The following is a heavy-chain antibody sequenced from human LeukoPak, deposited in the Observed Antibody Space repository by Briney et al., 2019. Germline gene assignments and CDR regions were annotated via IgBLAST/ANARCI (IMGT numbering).Heavy chain of an antibody. CDR2: ISWNSGSI. V-gene: IGHV3-9*03. Sequence: GRSLRLSCAASGFTFDDYAMHWVRQAPGKGLEWVSGISWNSGSIGYADSVKGRFTISRDNAKNSLYLQMNSLRAEDMALYYCAKDRLYSSSSGGAFDIWGQGTMVTVSS. CDR1: GFTFDDYA. J-gene: IGHJ3*02. D-gene: IGHD6-6*01. CDR3: AKDRLYSSSSGGAFDI.